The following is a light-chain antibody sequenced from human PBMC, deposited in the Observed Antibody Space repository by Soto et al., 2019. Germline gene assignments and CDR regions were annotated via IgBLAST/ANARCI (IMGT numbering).Light chain of an antibody. CDR3: QQYGSSPRT. V-gene: IGKV3-20*01. CDR1: QSVSNSY. CDR2: GAS. J-gene: IGKJ1*01. Sequence: EIVLTQSPGTLSLSPGERATLSCRASQSVSNSYLAWYQQKPGQAPRLLIFGASSRATGIPDRFTGSGSGTDFTLTVVRLEPEDFALYYCQQYGSSPRTFGQGTKVDI.